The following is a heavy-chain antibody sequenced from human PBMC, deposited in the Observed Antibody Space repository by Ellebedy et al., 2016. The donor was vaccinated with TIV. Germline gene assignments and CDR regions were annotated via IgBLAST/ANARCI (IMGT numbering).Heavy chain of an antibody. Sequence: SETLSLTXTVSGGSISSSSYYWGWIRQPPGKGLEWIGSIYYSGITYYNPSLKSRVTISVDTSKNQFSLKLSSVTAADTAVYHCATPVVGYGDAHYFDYWGQGILVTVSS. J-gene: IGHJ4*02. V-gene: IGHV4-39*01. CDR1: GGSISSSSYY. CDR2: IYYSGIT. CDR3: ATPVVGYGDAHYFDY. D-gene: IGHD4-17*01.